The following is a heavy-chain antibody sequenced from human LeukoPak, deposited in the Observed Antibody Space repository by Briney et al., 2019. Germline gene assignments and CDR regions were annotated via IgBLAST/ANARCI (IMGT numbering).Heavy chain of an antibody. CDR3: AHRRDYGDPGDYFDY. Sequence: SGPTLVKPTQTLTLTCTLSGLSLSTSGVGVGWIRQPPRKALEWLALIYWDDDKRYSPSLKSRITTTKDTSKNQVVLTMTNMDPLDTATYYCAHRRDYGDPGDYFDYWGQGTLVTVSS. D-gene: IGHD4-17*01. CDR1: GLSLSTSGVG. J-gene: IGHJ4*02. CDR2: IYWDDDK. V-gene: IGHV2-5*02.